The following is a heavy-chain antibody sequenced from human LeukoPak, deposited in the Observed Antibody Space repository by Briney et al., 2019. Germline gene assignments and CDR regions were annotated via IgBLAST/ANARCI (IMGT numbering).Heavy chain of an antibody. CDR3: APATIAAATGHRFYYGMGV. V-gene: IGHV3-23*03. CDR2: ISRSDSGSNI. D-gene: IGHD6-25*01. CDR1: ALTFSKYA. Sequence: HPGGSLRLSCAASALTFSKYAMNWVRQAPGKGLEWVSVISRSDSGSNIYYADSVKGRFTISRDNSKNTLYLQMDSLRAEDTAVYYCAPATIAAATGHRFYYGMGVWGQGTTVTVSS. J-gene: IGHJ6*02.